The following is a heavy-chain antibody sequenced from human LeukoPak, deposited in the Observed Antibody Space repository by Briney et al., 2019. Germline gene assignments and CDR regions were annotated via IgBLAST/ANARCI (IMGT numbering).Heavy chain of an antibody. D-gene: IGHD6-13*01. V-gene: IGHV1-8*01. CDR1: GYTFTSYD. J-gene: IGHJ6*04. CDR2: MNPNSGNT. Sequence: GASVKVSCKASGYTFTSYDINWVRQATGQGLEWMGWMNPNSGNTGYAQKFQGRVTMTRNTSISTAYMELSSLRSEDTAVYYCARDRVAAAGNYYYGMDVWGKGTTVTVSS. CDR3: ARDRVAAAGNYYYGMDV.